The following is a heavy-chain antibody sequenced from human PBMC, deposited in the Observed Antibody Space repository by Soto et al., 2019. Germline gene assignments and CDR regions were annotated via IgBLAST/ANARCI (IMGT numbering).Heavy chain of an antibody. CDR1: CASFSGYY. CDR3: ARVPRGNYGMDV. CDR2: INHSGST. J-gene: IGHJ6*02. Sequence: SDTLSLTCAVYCASFSGYYWSWIRQPPGKGLEWIGEINHSGSTNYNPSLKSRVTISVDTSKNQFSPKLSSVTAADTAVYYCARVPRGNYGMDVWGQGTTVT. V-gene: IGHV4-34*01.